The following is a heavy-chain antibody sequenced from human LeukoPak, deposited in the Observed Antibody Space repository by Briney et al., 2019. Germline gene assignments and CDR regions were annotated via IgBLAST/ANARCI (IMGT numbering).Heavy chain of an antibody. J-gene: IGHJ4*02. D-gene: IGHD2-2*01. V-gene: IGHV3-48*04. CDR1: GFAFSSYS. CDR3: ARLPAYCSSSACYYDY. CDR2: ISSASGSI. Sequence: GALRLSCAASGFAFSSYSMNWVRQAPGKGPEWLSYISSASGSIYYADSVKGRFTISRDNAKNSLFLQMNSLRAEDTAMYYCARLPAYCSSSACYYDYWGQGTLVTVSS.